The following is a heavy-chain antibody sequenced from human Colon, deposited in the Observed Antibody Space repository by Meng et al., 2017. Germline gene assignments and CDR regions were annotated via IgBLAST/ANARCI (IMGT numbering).Heavy chain of an antibody. CDR3: ARDPLHCSGGSCYSARGAFDI. Sequence: GESLKISCAASGFPFRSYWMNWVRQAPGKGPEWVASIKQDGSEKYFVDSVKGRFAISRDNTKNALYLQMNSMRAEDTAVYYCARDPLHCSGGSCYSARGAFDIWGQGTMVTVSS. J-gene: IGHJ3*02. V-gene: IGHV3-7*01. D-gene: IGHD2-15*01. CDR2: IKQDGSEK. CDR1: GFPFRSYW.